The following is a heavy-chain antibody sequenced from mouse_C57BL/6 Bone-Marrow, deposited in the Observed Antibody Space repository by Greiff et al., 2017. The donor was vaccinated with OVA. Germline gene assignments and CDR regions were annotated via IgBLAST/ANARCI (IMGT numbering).Heavy chain of an antibody. CDR3: ARHGRGAIYYGYDVAWFAY. Sequence: VQLQESGAELVKPGASVKLSCKASGYTFTEYTIHWVKQRSGQGLEWIGWFYPGSGSIKYNEKFKDKATLTADKSSSTVYMELSRLTSEDSAVYLCARHGRGAIYYGYDVAWFAYWGQGTLVTVSA. V-gene: IGHV1-62-2*01. CDR1: GYTFTEYT. D-gene: IGHD2-2*01. CDR2: FYPGSGSI. J-gene: IGHJ3*01.